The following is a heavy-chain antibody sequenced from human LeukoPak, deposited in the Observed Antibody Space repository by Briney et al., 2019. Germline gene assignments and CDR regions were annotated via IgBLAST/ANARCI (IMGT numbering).Heavy chain of an antibody. V-gene: IGHV3-30-3*01. Sequence: GGSLRLSCAASGNYWMHWVRQAPGKGLEWVAVISYDGSNKYYADSVKGRFTISRDNSKNTLYLQMNSLRAEDTAVYYCARDGRGVVVVAADYYYYGMDVWGQGTTVTVSS. CDR2: ISYDGSNK. D-gene: IGHD2-15*01. CDR1: GNYW. J-gene: IGHJ6*02. CDR3: ARDGRGVVVVAADYYYYGMDV.